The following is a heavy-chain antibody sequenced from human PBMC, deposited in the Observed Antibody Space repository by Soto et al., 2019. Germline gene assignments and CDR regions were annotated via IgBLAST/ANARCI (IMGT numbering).Heavy chain of an antibody. CDR3: ARCSKGGDYYYYGMDV. CDR2: ICPGDSDT. V-gene: IGHV5-51*01. D-gene: IGHD1-26*01. CDR1: GYSFTSYW. Sequence: PGESLKISCKGSGYSFTSYWIGWVRQMPGKGLEWMGIICPGDSDTRYSPSFQGQVTISADKSISTAYLQWSSLKASDTAMYYCARCSKGGDYYYYGMDVWGQGTTVTVSS. J-gene: IGHJ6*02.